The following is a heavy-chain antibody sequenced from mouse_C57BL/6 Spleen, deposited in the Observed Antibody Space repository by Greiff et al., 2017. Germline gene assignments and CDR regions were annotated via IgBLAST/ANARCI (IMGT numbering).Heavy chain of an antibody. CDR2: IYPGSGNT. CDR1: GYTFTDYY. Sequence: QVQLQQSGAELVRPGASVKLSCKASGYTFTDYYINWVKQRPGQGLEWIARIYPGSGNTYYNEKFKGKATLTAEKSSSTDYMQLSSLTSEDSAVYFCARNGNDYDWFAYWGQGTLVTVSA. CDR3: ARNGNDYDWFAY. D-gene: IGHD2-4*01. V-gene: IGHV1-76*01. J-gene: IGHJ3*01.